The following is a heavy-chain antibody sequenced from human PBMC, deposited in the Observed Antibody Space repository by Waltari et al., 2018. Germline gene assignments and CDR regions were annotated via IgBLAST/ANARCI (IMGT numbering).Heavy chain of an antibody. J-gene: IGHJ3*02. V-gene: IGHV3-30*02. CDR2: IRYDGSNK. CDR3: AKDYSSGPDAFDI. CDR1: GFTFSSYG. D-gene: IGHD6-19*01. Sequence: QVQLVESGGGVVQPGGSLRLSCAASGFTFSSYGMHWVRQAPGTGREGVAFIRYDGSNKYYADSGKGRFTISRDNSKNTLYLQMNSLRAEDTAVYYCAKDYSSGPDAFDIWGQGTMVTVSS.